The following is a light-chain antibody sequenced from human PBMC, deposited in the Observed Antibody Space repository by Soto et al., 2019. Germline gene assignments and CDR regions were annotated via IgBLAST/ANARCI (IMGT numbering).Light chain of an antibody. Sequence: EIELTQSPGTLSLSPGERATLSCRASQYVSSSFLAWIQQKPGLAPRLLIYGASSRATGIPDRFSGSGSGTDFTLTISRLEPEDFAVYYCQQYGSSLTWTFGQGTKVDIK. CDR3: QQYGSSLTWT. CDR1: QYVSSSF. CDR2: GAS. V-gene: IGKV3-20*01. J-gene: IGKJ1*01.